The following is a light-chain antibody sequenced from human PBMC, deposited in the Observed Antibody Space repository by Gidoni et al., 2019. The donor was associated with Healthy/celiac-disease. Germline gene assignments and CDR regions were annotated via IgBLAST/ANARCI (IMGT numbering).Light chain of an antibody. Sequence: EIVLTQSPATLSLSPGERDTLSCSASQSVSSYLAWYQQKPGQAPRLLIYDASNRATGIPARFSGSGSGTDFTLTISSLEPEDFAVYYCQQRSNWPPLTFGGGTKVEIK. CDR2: DAS. J-gene: IGKJ4*01. CDR3: QQRSNWPPLT. V-gene: IGKV3-11*01. CDR1: QSVSSY.